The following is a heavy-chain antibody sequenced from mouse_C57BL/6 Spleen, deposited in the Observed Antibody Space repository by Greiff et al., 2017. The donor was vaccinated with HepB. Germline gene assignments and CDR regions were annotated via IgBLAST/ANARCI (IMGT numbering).Heavy chain of an antibody. V-gene: IGHV1-62-2*01. J-gene: IGHJ2*01. D-gene: IGHD2-4*01. CDR1: GYTFTEYT. CDR2: FYPGSGSI. Sequence: QVQLKESGAELVKPGASVKLSCKASGYTFTEYTIHWVKQRSGQGLEWIGWFYPGSGSIKYNEKFKDKATLTADKSSSTVYMELSRLTSEDSAVYFCARQEGRASDYDPTYYFDYWGQGTTLTVSS. CDR3: ARQEGRASDYDPTYYFDY.